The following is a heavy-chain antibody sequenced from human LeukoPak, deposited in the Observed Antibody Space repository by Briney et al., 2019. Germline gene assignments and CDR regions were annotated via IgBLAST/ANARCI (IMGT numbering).Heavy chain of an antibody. CDR2: IYPSGNT. V-gene: IGHV4-61*02. D-gene: IGHD6-13*01. CDR3: AREGYSSSLDY. CDR1: GESISSGFYY. J-gene: IGHJ4*02. Sequence: SQTLSLTCTVSGESISSGFYYWSWIRQPAGKGLEWVGRIYPSGNTNYNSSLKSRVTISVDTSKNQFSLKVSSVTAADTAVYYCAREGYSSSLDYWGQGTLVTVSS.